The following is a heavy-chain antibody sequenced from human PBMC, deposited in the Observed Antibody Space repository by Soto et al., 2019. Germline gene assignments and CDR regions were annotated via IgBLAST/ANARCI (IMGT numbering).Heavy chain of an antibody. V-gene: IGHV3-48*02. CDR1: GFTFSSYS. CDR2: ISSSSSTI. Sequence: EVQLVESGGGLVQPGGSLRLSCAASGFTFSSYSMNWVRQAPGKGLEWVSYISSSSSTIYYADSVKGRFTISRDNAKNSLYLQINSRRDEDTAVYYCARGNPITMIVVVAPDFDYWGQGTLVTVSS. D-gene: IGHD3-22*01. J-gene: IGHJ4*02. CDR3: ARGNPITMIVVVAPDFDY.